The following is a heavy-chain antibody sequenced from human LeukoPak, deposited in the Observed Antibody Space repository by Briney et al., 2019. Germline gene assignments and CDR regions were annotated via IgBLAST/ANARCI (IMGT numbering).Heavy chain of an antibody. D-gene: IGHD2-15*01. Sequence: SQTLSLTCAVSGASLSSGGYSWSWIRQPPGKGLEWIGYIFHSGSTYYNPSLKSRVTILVDRSKNQFSLKLSSVTAADTAVYYCATGTGYCSSGSCYDYWGQGTLVTVSS. CDR1: GASLSSGGYS. CDR2: IFHSGST. CDR3: ATGTGYCSSGSCYDY. V-gene: IGHV4-30-2*01. J-gene: IGHJ4*02.